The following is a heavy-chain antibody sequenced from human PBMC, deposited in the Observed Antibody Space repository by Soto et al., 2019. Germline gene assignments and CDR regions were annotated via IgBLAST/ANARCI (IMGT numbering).Heavy chain of an antibody. CDR1: GFAFNNYG. Sequence: GGSLRLSCTVSGFAFNNYGINWVRQAPGQGLEWVSSISRSDYTYYSDSVKGRFTISRDNAKNSVSLQMNTLRVEDTAVYYCAREDSIIIPAVSDFWGQGTLVTVSS. J-gene: IGHJ4*02. D-gene: IGHD2-2*01. CDR2: ISRSDYT. V-gene: IGHV3-21*01. CDR3: AREDSIIIPAVSDF.